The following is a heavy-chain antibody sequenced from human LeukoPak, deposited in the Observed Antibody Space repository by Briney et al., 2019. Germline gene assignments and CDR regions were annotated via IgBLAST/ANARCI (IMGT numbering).Heavy chain of an antibody. Sequence: ASVKVSCKASGYTFTIYYMHWVRQAPGQGLEWMGIINPSGGSTSYAQKFQGRVTMTRDTSTSTVYMELRSLSSEDTAVYYCAKEYYYDSSGHGSVDYWGQGTLVTVSS. CDR2: INPSGGST. CDR1: GYTFTIYY. J-gene: IGHJ4*02. CDR3: AKEYYYDSSGHGSVDY. V-gene: IGHV1-46*01. D-gene: IGHD3-22*01.